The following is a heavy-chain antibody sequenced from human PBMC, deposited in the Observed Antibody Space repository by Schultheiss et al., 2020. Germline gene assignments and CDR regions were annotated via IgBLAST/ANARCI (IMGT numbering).Heavy chain of an antibody. Sequence: SETLSLTCTVSGGSISSGGYYWSWIRQHPGKGLEWIGYIYYSGSTYYNPSLKSRVTISVDRSKNQFSLKLSSVTAADTAVYYCARHTPDYGSGNFNWFDPWGQGTLVTVSS. V-gene: IGHV4-31*03. D-gene: IGHD3-10*01. CDR2: IYYSGST. CDR1: GGSISSGGYY. CDR3: ARHTPDYGSGNFNWFDP. J-gene: IGHJ5*02.